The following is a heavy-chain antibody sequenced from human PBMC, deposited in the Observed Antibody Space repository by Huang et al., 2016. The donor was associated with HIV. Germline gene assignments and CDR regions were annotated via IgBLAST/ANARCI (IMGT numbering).Heavy chain of an antibody. CDR1: GDSLSGFF. Sequence: QVRLDQWGAGLLKPSETLTLTCAVYGDSLSGFFWRWIRQSPGRGLEWIGARTQSGRTNYNPFLKSRVTIAIDTSKKQFSLKLKSVTADDTSTYYCARGRGTSWSFFDTWGQGSVVTVSS. CDR2: RTQSGRT. D-gene: IGHD2-2*01. J-gene: IGHJ5*02. CDR3: ARGRGTSWSFFDT. V-gene: IGHV4-34*01.